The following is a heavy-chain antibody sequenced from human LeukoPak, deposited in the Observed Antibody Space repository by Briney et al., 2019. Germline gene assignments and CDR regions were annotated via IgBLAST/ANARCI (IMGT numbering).Heavy chain of an antibody. D-gene: IGHD3-22*01. CDR3: ASGLQGYYDSREDI. V-gene: IGHV3-73*01. Sequence: GGSLRLSCAASGFTFSGSALHWVRQASGKGLEWIGRIRSKTNNYATTYAASVTGRFTISRDDAENTAYLQMNSLKTEDTAVYYCASGLQGYYDSREDIWGQGTMVTVSS. J-gene: IGHJ3*02. CDR1: GFTFSGSA. CDR2: IRSKTNNYAT.